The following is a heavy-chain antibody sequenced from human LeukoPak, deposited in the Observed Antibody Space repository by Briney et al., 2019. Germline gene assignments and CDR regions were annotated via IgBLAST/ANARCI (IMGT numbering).Heavy chain of an antibody. CDR3: TTDVPITMIVVVQNY. V-gene: IGHV3-15*01. CDR1: GFTFSNAW. CDR2: IKSKTDGGTT. J-gene: IGHJ4*02. D-gene: IGHD3-22*01. Sequence: GGSLRLSCAASGFTFSNAWMSWVRQAPGKGLEWVGRIKSKTDGGTTDYAAPVKGRFTISRDDSKNTLYLQMNSLKTEDTAVYYCTTDVPITMIVVVQNYWGQGTLVTVSP.